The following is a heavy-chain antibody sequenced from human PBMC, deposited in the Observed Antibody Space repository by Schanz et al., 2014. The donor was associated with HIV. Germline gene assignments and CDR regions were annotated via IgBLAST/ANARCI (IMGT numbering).Heavy chain of an antibody. V-gene: IGHV4-34*01. Sequence: QVQLQQWGAGLLKPSETLSLKCAVYGGSFSGYYWTWIRQSPGKGLEWIGEINHSESTNYNPSLKRRVTLSVDTSKNQSSLKLSSVTAADTAVYYCGRVSGYYGMDVWGQGTAVTVSS. D-gene: IGHD6-25*01. J-gene: IGHJ6*02. CDR3: GRVSGYYGMDV. CDR1: GGSFSGYY. CDR2: INHSEST.